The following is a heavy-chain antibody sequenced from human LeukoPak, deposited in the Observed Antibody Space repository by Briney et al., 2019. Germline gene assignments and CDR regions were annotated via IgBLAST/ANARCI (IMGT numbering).Heavy chain of an antibody. CDR1: GGSISSSSYY. V-gene: IGHV4-39*07. CDR3: ARDGLRIAAAVSNWFDP. CDR2: IYYSGGT. D-gene: IGHD6-13*01. J-gene: IGHJ5*02. Sequence: SETLSLTCTVSGGSISSSSYYWGWIRQPPGKGLEWIGSIYYSGGTYYNPSLKSRVTISVDTSKNQFSLKLSSVTAADTAVYYCARDGLRIAAAVSNWFDPWGQGTLVTVSS.